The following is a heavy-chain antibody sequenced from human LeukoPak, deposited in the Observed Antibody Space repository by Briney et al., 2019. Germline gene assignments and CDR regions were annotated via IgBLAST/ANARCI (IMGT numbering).Heavy chain of an antibody. CDR2: LYSDGNT. CDR3: ARGVEPLAANTLAY. V-gene: IGHV3-53*01. D-gene: IGHD1-14*01. Sequence: PGGSLRLSCAASVFTVITNEMTWVRQAPGKGLEWVTVLYSDGNTKYADSVQGRFTISRDNSKNTLYLEMNSLSPDDTAVYYCARGVEPLAANTLAYWGQGTLVTVSS. CDR1: VFTVITNE. J-gene: IGHJ4*02.